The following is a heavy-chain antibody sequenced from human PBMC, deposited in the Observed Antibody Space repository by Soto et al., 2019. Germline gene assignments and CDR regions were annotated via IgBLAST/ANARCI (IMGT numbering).Heavy chain of an antibody. CDR1: GFTFSSHG. Sequence: VQLVESGGGVVQPGRSLRLSCAASGFTFSSHGMHWVRQAPGKGLEWVAVIWYDGSNKYYADAVKGRFTISRDNSKNTLDLQMNSLRAEDTAVYYCARGPYFYGSGPFDYWGQGTLVTVS. V-gene: IGHV3-33*01. D-gene: IGHD3-10*01. J-gene: IGHJ4*02. CDR2: IWYDGSNK. CDR3: ARGPYFYGSGPFDY.